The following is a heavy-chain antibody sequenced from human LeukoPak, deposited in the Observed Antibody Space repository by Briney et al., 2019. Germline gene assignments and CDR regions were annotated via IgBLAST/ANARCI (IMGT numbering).Heavy chain of an antibody. CDR2: TSYDGRNK. Sequence: PGRSLRLSCAASGFTFRSSAMHWVRQAPGKGLEWGAVTSYDGRNKYYADSAKGRFTISRDNSKNTLYLQMNSLRPEDTAVYYCARETSPNSGNYAYWGQGTLVTVSS. D-gene: IGHD1-26*01. CDR3: ARETSPNSGNYAY. J-gene: IGHJ4*02. V-gene: IGHV3-30*04. CDR1: GFTFRSSA.